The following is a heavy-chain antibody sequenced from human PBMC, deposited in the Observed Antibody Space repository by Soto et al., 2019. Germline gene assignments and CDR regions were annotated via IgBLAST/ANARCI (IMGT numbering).Heavy chain of an antibody. CDR2: INPSGGST. J-gene: IGHJ3*02. Sequence: ASVKVSCKASGYTITSYYMHWVRQAPGQGLEWMGIINPSGGSTGYAQKFQGRAAMSRDTSTSTVYMGLSSLRSEDTAVYYCARDRSDDKVWGSYSLGHGAFDIWGQGTMVTVSS. V-gene: IGHV1-46*01. CDR3: ARDRSDDKVWGSYSLGHGAFDI. D-gene: IGHD3-16*01. CDR1: GYTITSYY.